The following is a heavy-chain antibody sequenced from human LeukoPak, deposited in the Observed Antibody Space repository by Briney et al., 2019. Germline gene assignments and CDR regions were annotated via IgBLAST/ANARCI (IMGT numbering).Heavy chain of an antibody. Sequence: GGSLRLSCAASGFTFSSYGMHWVRQAPGKGLEWVSSVSSSSNYIYYADSVKGRFTISRDNAKNSLFLQMSSLRAEDTAMYYCAREYGDYANYFDFWGQGALVTVSS. CDR1: GFTFSSYG. D-gene: IGHD4-17*01. J-gene: IGHJ4*02. CDR3: AREYGDYANYFDF. CDR2: VSSSSNYI. V-gene: IGHV3-21*01.